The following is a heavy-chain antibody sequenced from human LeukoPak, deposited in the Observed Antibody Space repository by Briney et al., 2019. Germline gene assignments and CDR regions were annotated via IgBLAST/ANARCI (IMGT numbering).Heavy chain of an antibody. CDR1: GYTFTSYA. J-gene: IGHJ6*02. Sequence: ASVNVSCTASGYTFTSYAMHWVRQAPGQRLEWMGWINAGNGNTKYSQKFQGRVTITRDTSANTAYMELSSLRSEDTAVYYCARYGMDVWGQGTTVTVSS. V-gene: IGHV1-3*01. CDR3: ARYGMDV. CDR2: INAGNGNT.